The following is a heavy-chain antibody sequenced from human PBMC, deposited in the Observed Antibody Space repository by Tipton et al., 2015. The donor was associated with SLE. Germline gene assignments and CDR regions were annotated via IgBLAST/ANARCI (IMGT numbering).Heavy chain of an antibody. CDR2: VHSSGTT. D-gene: IGHD3-16*01. CDR3: ARTNGGGATFFDY. J-gene: IGHJ4*02. V-gene: IGHV4-4*07. CDR1: DVSISNYY. Sequence: TLSLTCSVSDVSISNYYWSWIRQPAGKGLEWIWRVHSSGTTLYNPSLNSRVTVSVDTSKKQFSLKLTSVIAADTALYYCARTNGGGATFFDYWGQGVLVTISS.